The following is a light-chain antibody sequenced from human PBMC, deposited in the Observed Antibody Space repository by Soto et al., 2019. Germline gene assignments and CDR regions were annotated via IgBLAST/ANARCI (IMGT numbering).Light chain of an antibody. V-gene: IGLV2-8*01. J-gene: IGLJ1*01. Sequence: QSVLTQPPSASGSPGQSVTISCTGTSSDVGGYNYVSRYQQHPGKAPKLIIYEVTKRPSGVPDRFSGSKSGNTASLTVSGLLAEDEADYYCASYAGGNKVFGTGTKLTVL. CDR1: SSDVGGYNY. CDR3: ASYAGGNKV. CDR2: EVT.